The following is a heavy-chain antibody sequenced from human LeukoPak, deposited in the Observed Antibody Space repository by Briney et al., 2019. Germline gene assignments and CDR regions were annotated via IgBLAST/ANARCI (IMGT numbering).Heavy chain of an antibody. Sequence: GGSLTLSCTASGCTFTSDSMSWVRQAPGKGLEWVGRIKTKAHSGTTDYSAPVKDRFTISRDDSKNTLYLQMNTLKTSDTTVYSCSIILCHYGDYFDYWGQGTLVTVSS. CDR3: SIILCHYGDYFDY. V-gene: IGHV3-15*01. CDR2: IKTKAHSGTT. J-gene: IGHJ4*02. CDR1: GCTFTSDS. D-gene: IGHD4-17*01.